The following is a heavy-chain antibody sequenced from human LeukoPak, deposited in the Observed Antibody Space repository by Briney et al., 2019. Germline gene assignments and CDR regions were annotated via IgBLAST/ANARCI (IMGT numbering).Heavy chain of an antibody. CDR3: ARDSGSYYASYYFDY. V-gene: IGHV3-48*01. CDR2: ISSSSSTI. CDR1: GFTFSSYS. D-gene: IGHD1-26*01. J-gene: IGHJ4*02. Sequence: GGSLRLSCAASGFTFSSYSMNWVRQAPGKGLEWVSYISSSSSTIYYADSVKGRFTISRDNAKNSLYLQMNSLRAEDTAVYYCARDSGSYYASYYFDYWGQGTLVTVSS.